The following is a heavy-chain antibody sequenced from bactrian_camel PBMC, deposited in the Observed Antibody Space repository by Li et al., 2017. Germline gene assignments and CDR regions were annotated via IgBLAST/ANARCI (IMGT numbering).Heavy chain of an antibody. D-gene: IGHD5*01. V-gene: IGHV3S40*01. CDR3: QATQSVAALGLVGLGF. CDR2: IDNDNRGST. J-gene: IGHJ6*01. Sequence: VQLVESGGDSVQAGGSLRLSCVVSDYTYCSNDMSWYRQVPGQEREGIAAIDNDNRGSTIIAESVKGRFTISQDNAKNTLYLEMTSLKPEDTAMYYCQATQSVAALGLVGLGFWG. CDR1: DYTYCSND.